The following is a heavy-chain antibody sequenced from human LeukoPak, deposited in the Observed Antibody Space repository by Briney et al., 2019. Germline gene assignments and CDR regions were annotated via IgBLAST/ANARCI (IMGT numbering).Heavy chain of an antibody. D-gene: IGHD4-17*01. CDR2: ISSSGSTI. V-gene: IGHV3-11*04. CDR1: GFTFSDYY. Sequence: KPGGSLRLSCAASGFTFSDYYMSWLRQAPGKGLEWVSYISSSGSTIYYADSVKGRFTISRDNAKNSLYLQMNSLRAEDTAVYYCARRMDDYGDFPDDYWGQGTLVTVSS. CDR3: ARRMDDYGDFPDDY. J-gene: IGHJ4*02.